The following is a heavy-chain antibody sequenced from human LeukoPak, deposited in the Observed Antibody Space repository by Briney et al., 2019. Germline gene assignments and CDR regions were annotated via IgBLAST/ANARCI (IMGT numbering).Heavy chain of an antibody. CDR3: ARDLGAASTNWFDP. CDR2: IYYSGST. Sequence: SQTLSLTCTVSGGSISSGDYYWSWIRQPPGKGLEWIGYIYYSGSTYFNPSLKGRVTISVDTSKNQFSLKLSSVTAADTAVYYCARDLGAASTNWFDPWGQGTLVTVSS. D-gene: IGHD3-10*01. J-gene: IGHJ5*02. CDR1: GGSISSGDYY. V-gene: IGHV4-30-4*01.